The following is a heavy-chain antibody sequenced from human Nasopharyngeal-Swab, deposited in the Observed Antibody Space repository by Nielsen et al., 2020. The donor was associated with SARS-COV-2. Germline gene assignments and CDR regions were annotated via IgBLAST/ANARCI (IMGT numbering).Heavy chain of an antibody. D-gene: IGHD3-16*02. CDR1: GGSFSGYY. CDR2: INHSGSI. Sequence: SETLSLTCAVYGGSFSGYYWSWIRQPPGKGLEWIGEINHSGSINYNPSLKSRVTISVDTSKNQFSLKLSSVTAADTAVYYRARGGYDYVWGSYRGYFDYWGQGTLVTVSS. CDR3: ARGGYDYVWGSYRGYFDY. V-gene: IGHV4-34*01. J-gene: IGHJ4*02.